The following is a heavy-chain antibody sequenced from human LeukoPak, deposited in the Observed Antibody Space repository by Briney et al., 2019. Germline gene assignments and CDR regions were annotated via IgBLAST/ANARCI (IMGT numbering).Heavy chain of an antibody. CDR3: ARVRYNWNDLDY. CDR2: INSDGSST. V-gene: IGHV3-74*01. CDR1: GFTFSSYW. D-gene: IGHD1-20*01. J-gene: IGHJ4*02. Sequence: GGSLRLSCAAPGFTFSSYWMHWVRQAPGKGLVWVSRINSDGSSTSYADSVKGRFTISRDNAKNTLYLQMNSLRAEDTAVYYCARVRYNWNDLDYWGRGTLVTVSS.